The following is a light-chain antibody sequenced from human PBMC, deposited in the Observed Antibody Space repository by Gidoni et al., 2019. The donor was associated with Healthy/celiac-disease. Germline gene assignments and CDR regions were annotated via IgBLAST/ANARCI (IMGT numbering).Light chain of an antibody. CDR2: DAS. J-gene: IGKJ4*01. Sequence: ELVLTQSPATLSLSPRERATLSCRASQSVSSYLAWYQKKPGQAPRPLIYDASNRATGIPARFSGSGSGTDFTLTISSLEPEDFAVYYCQQRSNWTLTFGGGTKVEIK. CDR1: QSVSSY. CDR3: QQRSNWTLT. V-gene: IGKV3-11*01.